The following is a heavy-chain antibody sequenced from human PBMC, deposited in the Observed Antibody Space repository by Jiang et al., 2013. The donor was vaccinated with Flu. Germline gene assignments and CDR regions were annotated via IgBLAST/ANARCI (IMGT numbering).Heavy chain of an antibody. CDR3: GRRRLAATGKAVDY. CDR1: GYSFTNYW. CDR2: IYPGDSDT. Sequence: GAEVKKPGESLNISCKGSGYSFTNYWIGWVRQMPGKGLEWMGIIYPGDSDTRYSLSFQGQVTISADKSINTAYLQWSSLKASDTAMYYCGRRRLAATGKAVDYWGQGTQVTVSS. D-gene: IGHD6-13*01. J-gene: IGHJ4*02. V-gene: IGHV5-51*01.